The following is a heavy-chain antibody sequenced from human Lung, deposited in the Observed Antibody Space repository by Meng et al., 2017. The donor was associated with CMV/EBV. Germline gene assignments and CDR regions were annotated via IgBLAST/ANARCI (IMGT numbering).Heavy chain of an antibody. CDR3: AAWGQQLEYYFDY. Sequence: SXXVSXKASGGTFSSYAISWVRQAPGQGLEWMGGIIPIFGTANYAQKFQGRVTITTDESTSTAYMELSSLRSEDTAVYYCAAWGQQLEYYFDYWGQGTLVTVSS. V-gene: IGHV1-69*05. CDR2: IIPIFGTA. J-gene: IGHJ4*02. D-gene: IGHD6-13*01. CDR1: GGTFSSYA.